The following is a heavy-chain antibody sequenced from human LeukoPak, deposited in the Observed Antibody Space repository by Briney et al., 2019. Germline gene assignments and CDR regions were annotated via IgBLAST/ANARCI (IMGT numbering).Heavy chain of an antibody. CDR1: GGSISSSSYY. J-gene: IGHJ4*02. V-gene: IGHV4-39*07. Sequence: SETLSLTCTVSGGSISSSSYYWGWIRQPPGKGLEWIGSIYYSGSTYYNPSLKSRVTISVDTSKNQFSLKLSSVTAADTAVYYCARVGRYSGYERYLDYWGQGTLVTVSS. CDR3: ARVGRYSGYERYLDY. D-gene: IGHD5-12*01. CDR2: IYYSGST.